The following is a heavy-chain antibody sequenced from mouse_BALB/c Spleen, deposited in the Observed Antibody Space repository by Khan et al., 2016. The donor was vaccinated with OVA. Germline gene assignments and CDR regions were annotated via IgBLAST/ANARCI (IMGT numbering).Heavy chain of an antibody. D-gene: IGHD1-2*01. V-gene: IGHV1-77*01. CDR2: ISPGSGDT. CDR3: ARRNYFGYTFAY. Sequence: VQLQESGAELARPGASVKLSCKASGYTFTDDYINWVKQRTGQGLEWIGEISPGSGDTYYNEKFKGKATLTADKSSSTGYMQLSSLTAEASAVYFCARRNYFGYTFAYWGQGTLVTGSA. CDR1: GYTFTDDY. J-gene: IGHJ3*01.